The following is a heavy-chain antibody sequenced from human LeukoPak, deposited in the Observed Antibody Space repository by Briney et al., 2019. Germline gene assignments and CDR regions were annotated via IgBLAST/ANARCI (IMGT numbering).Heavy chain of an antibody. Sequence: ASVKVSCKASGYTFTSYGISWVRQAPGQGLEWMGWISAYAQKFQSIVTMTTDTSTSTAYMELRSLRSDDTAVYYCARRFNYYDSSGYYEGFYFDYWGQGTLVTVSS. D-gene: IGHD3-22*01. V-gene: IGHV1-18*01. J-gene: IGHJ4*02. CDR2: ISAY. CDR3: ARRFNYYDSSGYYEGFYFDY. CDR1: GYTFTSYG.